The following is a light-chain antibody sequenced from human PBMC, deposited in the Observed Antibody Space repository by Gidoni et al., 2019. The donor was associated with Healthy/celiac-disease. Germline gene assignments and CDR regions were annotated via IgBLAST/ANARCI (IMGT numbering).Light chain of an antibody. CDR2: DAS. CDR1: QDISNY. CDR3: QRYDNLPFT. Sequence: DIQMTQSPSSLSASVGDRVTITCQASQDISNYLNWYQQKPGKAPKLLIYDASNLETGVPSRFSGSGAGTDFTFTISSLQPEDIATYYCQRYDNLPFTFGPGTKVEIK. V-gene: IGKV1-33*01. J-gene: IGKJ3*01.